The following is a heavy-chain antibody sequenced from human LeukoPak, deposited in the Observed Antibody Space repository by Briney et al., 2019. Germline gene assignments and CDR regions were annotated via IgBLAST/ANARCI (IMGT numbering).Heavy chain of an antibody. V-gene: IGHV3-13*01. J-gene: IGHJ6*02. CDR2: IGTAGDT. CDR1: GFTFSSYD. Sequence: GGSLRLSCAASGFTFSSYDMHWVRQATGKGLEWVSAIGTAGDTYYPGSVKGRFTISRENAKNSLYLQMNSLRAEDTAVYYCARGGGSGWYYYYGMDVWGQGTTVTVSS. D-gene: IGHD6-19*01. CDR3: ARGGGSGWYYYYGMDV.